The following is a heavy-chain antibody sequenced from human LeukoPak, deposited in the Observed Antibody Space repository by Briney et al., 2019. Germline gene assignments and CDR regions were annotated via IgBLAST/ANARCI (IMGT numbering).Heavy chain of an antibody. CDR3: AKGSDYYDSSCGVEWFEY. V-gene: IGHV3-30*18. CDR1: GFTFSSYG. Sequence: GGSLRLSCAASGFTFSSYGMHWVRQAPGKGLECVALISYDGSNKHYADSVKGRFTVSRDNSKNTLFLQMNSLRAKDTAVYYCAKGSDYYDSSCGVEWFEYWGQGTLVTVSS. CDR2: ISYDGSNK. J-gene: IGHJ4*02. D-gene: IGHD3-22*01.